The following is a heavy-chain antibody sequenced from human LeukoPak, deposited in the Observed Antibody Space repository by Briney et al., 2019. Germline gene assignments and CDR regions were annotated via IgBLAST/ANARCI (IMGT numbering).Heavy chain of an antibody. CDR1: GGSISSSSYY. Sequence: SETLSLTCTVSGGSISSSSYYWGWIRQPPGKGLEWIGSIYYSGSTYYNPSLKSRVTISVDTSKDQFSLKLSSVTAADTAVYYCAFRLVQRWFGEFMTDYWGQGTLVTVSS. CDR2: IYYSGST. CDR3: AFRLVQRWFGEFMTDY. D-gene: IGHD3-10*01. J-gene: IGHJ4*02. V-gene: IGHV4-39*01.